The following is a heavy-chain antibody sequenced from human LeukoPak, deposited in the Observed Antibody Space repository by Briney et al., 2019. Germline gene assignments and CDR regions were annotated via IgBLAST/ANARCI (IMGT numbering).Heavy chain of an antibody. D-gene: IGHD6-19*01. CDR2: IYYSGSGST. Sequence: SETLSLTCTVSGGSIRSYYWSWIRQPPGKGLEWIGYIYYSGSGSTNYNSSLKSRVTISVDTSKNQFSLKLSSVTAADTAVYYCARVAGDPLRGVQQPWGQGTLVTVSS. V-gene: IGHV4-59*08. J-gene: IGHJ4*02. CDR1: GGSIRSYY. CDR3: ARVAGDPLRGVQQP.